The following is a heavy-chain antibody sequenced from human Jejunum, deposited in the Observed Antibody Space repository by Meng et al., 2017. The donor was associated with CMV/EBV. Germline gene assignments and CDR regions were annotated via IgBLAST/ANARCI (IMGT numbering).Heavy chain of an antibody. CDR3: ARVEVGITSGDY. D-gene: IGHD1-26*01. CDR2: ISAYNGDT. CDR1: GYTLTNYG. J-gene: IGHJ4*02. V-gene: IGHV1-18*01. Sequence: HAQLVRFGGEVKKPGAAVKASGQASGYTLTNYGITWVRQAPGQGLEWMGWISAYNGDTNYAQTLQGRVTMTTDTSTSTAYMELRSLRPDDTAVYYCARVEVGITSGDYWGQGTLVTVSS.